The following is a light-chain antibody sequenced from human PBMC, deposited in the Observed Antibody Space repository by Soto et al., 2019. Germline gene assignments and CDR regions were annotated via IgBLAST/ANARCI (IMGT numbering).Light chain of an antibody. CDR2: AAS. J-gene: IGKJ1*01. CDR1: QDIRND. CDR3: LQDYSYPRT. V-gene: IGKV1-6*01. Sequence: AIQMTQSPSSLSASVGDRVTITCRASQDIRNDLGWYQQKPRKAPKLLIYAASNLQSGVPSRFSGSRSGTDFTLTISSLQPADFATYYCLQDYSYPRTFGQGTKVEIK.